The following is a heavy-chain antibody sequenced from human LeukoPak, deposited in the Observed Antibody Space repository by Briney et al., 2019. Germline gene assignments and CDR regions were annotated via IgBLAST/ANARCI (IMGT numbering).Heavy chain of an antibody. CDR2: ISGGSEST. D-gene: IGHD1-26*01. Sequence: PGGSLRLSCAASGFTFSSYAMHWVRQAPGKGLEWVSGISGGSESTYYADSVKGRFTISRDNSKNTLYMEMNNLRGADTAVYYCAKGWTAVGSWGQGTRVTVSS. J-gene: IGHJ5*02. CDR3: AKGWTAVGS. CDR1: GFTFSSYA. V-gene: IGHV3-23*01.